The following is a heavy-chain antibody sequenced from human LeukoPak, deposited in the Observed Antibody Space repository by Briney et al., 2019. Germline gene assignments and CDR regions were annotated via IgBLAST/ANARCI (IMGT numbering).Heavy chain of an antibody. Sequence: AGGSLRLSCAASGFTVSSNYMSWVRQAPGKGLEWVSVIYSGGSTYYADSVKGRFTISRDNSKNTLYLQMNSLRAEDTAVYYCARERPQLGTGTSWGFDYWGQGTLVTVSS. CDR1: GFTVSSNY. CDR3: ARERPQLGTGTSWGFDY. J-gene: IGHJ4*02. D-gene: IGHD1-1*01. V-gene: IGHV3-53*01. CDR2: IYSGGST.